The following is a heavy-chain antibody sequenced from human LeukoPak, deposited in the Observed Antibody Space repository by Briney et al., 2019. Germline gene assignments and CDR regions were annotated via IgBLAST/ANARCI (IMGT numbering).Heavy chain of an antibody. Sequence: PSETLSLTCAGYGGSFSGYYWSWIRQPPGKGLEWIGEINHSGSTSYNRSLKSRVTISVDTCKNQFSLELSSVTAADTAVYYCARLDVLLCFGELSYYYYGMDVWDQGTTVTVS. J-gene: IGHJ6*02. D-gene: IGHD3-10*01. CDR2: INHSGST. CDR1: GGSFSGYY. V-gene: IGHV4-34*01. CDR3: ARLDVLLCFGELSYYYYGMDV.